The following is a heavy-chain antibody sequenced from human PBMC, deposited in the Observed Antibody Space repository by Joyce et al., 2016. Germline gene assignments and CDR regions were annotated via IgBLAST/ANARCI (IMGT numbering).Heavy chain of an antibody. V-gene: IGHV3-43*01. CDR1: GFTFDDYT. CDR3: AKDRGGFGVVISSYLDY. J-gene: IGHJ4*02. Sequence: EVQLVESGGVVVQPGGSLRLSCAASGFTFDDYTMHGGRQAPGKGLEWVSLISWDGGSTYYADSVKGRFTISRDNSKNSLYLQMNSLRTEDTALYYCAKDRGGFGVVISSYLDYWGQGTLVTVSS. D-gene: IGHD3-3*01. CDR2: ISWDGGST.